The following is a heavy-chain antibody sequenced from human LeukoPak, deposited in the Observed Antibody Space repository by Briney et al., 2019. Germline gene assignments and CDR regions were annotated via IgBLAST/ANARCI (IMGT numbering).Heavy chain of an antibody. Sequence: SETLSLTCTVSGGSISTTSYYWGWIRQPPGKGLEWIGNTFYNGSTYYNPSLKSRVTISVDTSKNQFSLKLSSVTAADTAVYYCARRPGQYSSSWIDYWGQGTLVTVSS. V-gene: IGHV4-39*01. J-gene: IGHJ4*02. CDR3: ARRPGQYSSSWIDY. D-gene: IGHD6-13*01. CDR1: GGSISTTSYY. CDR2: TFYNGST.